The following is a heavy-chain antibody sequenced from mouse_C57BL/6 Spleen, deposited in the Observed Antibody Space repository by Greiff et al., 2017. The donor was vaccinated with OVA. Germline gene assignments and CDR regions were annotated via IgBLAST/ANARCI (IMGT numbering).Heavy chain of an antibody. CDR3: TRSAGDGAWFAY. V-gene: IGHV5-9-1*02. CDR1: GFTFSSYA. CDR2: ISSGGDYI. D-gene: IGHD3-1*01. Sequence: DVHLVESGEGLVKPGGSLKLSCAASGFTFSSYAMSWVRQTPEKRLEWVAYISSGGDYIYYADTVKGRFTISRDNARNTLYLQMSSLKSEDTAMYYCTRSAGDGAWFAYWGQGTLVTVSA. J-gene: IGHJ3*01.